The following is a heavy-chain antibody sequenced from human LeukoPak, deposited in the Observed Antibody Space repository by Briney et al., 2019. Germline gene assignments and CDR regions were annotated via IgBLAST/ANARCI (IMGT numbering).Heavy chain of an antibody. J-gene: IGHJ4*02. CDR2: IGGRGGAT. CDR1: GFTFSRYA. D-gene: IGHD3-10*01. CDR3: AKDLSWFGGSLATLGY. V-gene: IGHV3-23*01. Sequence: GGSLRLSCAASGFTFSRYAMSWVRQAPGKGLEWVSSIGGRGGATYSADSVQGGFTISRDNSKNTLYLQMNSLSAEDTAIYYCAKDLSWFGGSLATLGYWGQGTLVTVSS.